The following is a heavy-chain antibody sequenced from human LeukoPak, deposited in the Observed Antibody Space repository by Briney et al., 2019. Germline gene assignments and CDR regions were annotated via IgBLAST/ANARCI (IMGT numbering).Heavy chain of an antibody. J-gene: IGHJ4*02. D-gene: IGHD6-19*01. V-gene: IGHV3-30*02. CDR1: GFTFNSYG. CDR3: AKGPAYIAVAGGLDY. Sequence: GRSLRLSCAASGFTFNSYGMHWVRQAPGKGLEGVAFIRYDGSNKYYADSVKGRFTISRDNSKNTLYLQMNSLRGEDTAAYYCAKGPAYIAVAGGLDYWGQGTLVTVSS. CDR2: IRYDGSNK.